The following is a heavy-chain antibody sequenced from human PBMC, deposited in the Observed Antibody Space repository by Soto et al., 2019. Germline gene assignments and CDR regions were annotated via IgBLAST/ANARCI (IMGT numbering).Heavy chain of an antibody. CDR2: ISGSGGST. CDR3: AKDLGPWEGGELCAPVYYYYYGMDV. J-gene: IGHJ6*02. Sequence: EVQLLESGGGLVQPGGSLRLSCAASGFTFSSYAMSWVRQAPGKGLEWVSAISGSGGSTYYADSVKGRFTISRDNSKNTLYLQMNSLRAEDTAVYYCAKDLGPWEGGELCAPVYYYYYGMDVWGQGTTVTVSS. D-gene: IGHD3-10*01. V-gene: IGHV3-23*01. CDR1: GFTFSSYA.